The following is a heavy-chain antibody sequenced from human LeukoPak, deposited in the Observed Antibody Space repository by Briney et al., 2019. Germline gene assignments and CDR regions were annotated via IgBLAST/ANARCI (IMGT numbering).Heavy chain of an antibody. Sequence: SETLSLTCTVSGGSISSYYWSWIRQPPGKGLEWIGSIYYSGSTYYNPSLKSRVTISVDTSKNQFSLKLSSVTAADTAVYYCARQPDTLLWFGEFPRSYYFDYWGQGTLVTVSS. D-gene: IGHD3-10*01. V-gene: IGHV4-59*05. CDR3: ARQPDTLLWFGEFPRSYYFDY. J-gene: IGHJ4*02. CDR1: GGSISSYY. CDR2: IYYSGST.